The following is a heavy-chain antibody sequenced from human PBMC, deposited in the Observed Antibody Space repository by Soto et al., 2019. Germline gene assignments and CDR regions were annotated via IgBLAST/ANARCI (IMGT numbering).Heavy chain of an antibody. CDR3: ARDCSGGGCSSYYYFAMDV. J-gene: IGHJ6*02. D-gene: IGHD2-15*01. CDR2: IYSGGST. V-gene: IGHV3-53*01. Sequence: GGSLRLSCAASGLTVSSNYMSWVRQAPGKGLEWVSVIYSGGSTFYADSVKGRFTISRDNSKNTLLLQMNSVRAEDSAVYYCARDCSGGGCSSYYYFAMDVWGQGTTVTVSS. CDR1: GLTVSSNY.